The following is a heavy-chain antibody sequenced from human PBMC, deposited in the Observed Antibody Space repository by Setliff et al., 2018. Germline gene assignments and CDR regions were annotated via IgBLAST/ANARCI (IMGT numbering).Heavy chain of an antibody. CDR1: GFTFNTFA. Sequence: GGSLRLSCAASGFTFNTFAMHWVRQAPGTGLEWLALIWSDGSKEYYADSVKGRFSISRDNSKNTAYLEMNSLRVDDTAMYYCILPCTSGWHNWLDPWGQGTLVTVSS. J-gene: IGHJ5*02. D-gene: IGHD6-19*01. CDR3: ILPCTSGWHNWLDP. V-gene: IGHV3-33*01. CDR2: IWSDGSKE.